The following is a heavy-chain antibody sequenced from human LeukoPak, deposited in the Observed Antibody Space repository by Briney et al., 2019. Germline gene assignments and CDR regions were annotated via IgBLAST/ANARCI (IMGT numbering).Heavy chain of an antibody. V-gene: IGHV3-49*04. CDR2: IRSKAYGGTT. Sequence: PGGSLRLSCTASGFTFGDYAMGWVRQAPGKGLEWVGFIRSKAYGGTTEYAASVKGRFTISRDDSKSIAYLQMNSLKTEDTAVYYCTRGREWLRPHPVLGAGNPGYYFDYWGQGTPVTVSS. CDR1: GFTFGDYA. CDR3: TRGREWLRPHPVLGAGNPGYYFDY. J-gene: IGHJ4*02. D-gene: IGHD5-12*01.